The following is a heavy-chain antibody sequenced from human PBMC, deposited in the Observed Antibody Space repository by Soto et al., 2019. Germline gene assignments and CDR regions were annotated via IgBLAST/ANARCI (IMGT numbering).Heavy chain of an antibody. Sequence: QVQLQESGPGLVKPSQTLSLTCTVSGGSISSGDHFWSWIRQSPGKGLEWIGYISSIGSTYYNPSLKSRVSVSRDTSKHQFSLKLSSVTTTDTAVYYCARGLVIRPYYYHGMDVWGQGTTVTVSS. D-gene: IGHD3-9*01. CDR2: ISSIGST. CDR3: ARGLVIRPYYYHGMDV. V-gene: IGHV4-30-4*01. CDR1: GGSISSGDHF. J-gene: IGHJ6*02.